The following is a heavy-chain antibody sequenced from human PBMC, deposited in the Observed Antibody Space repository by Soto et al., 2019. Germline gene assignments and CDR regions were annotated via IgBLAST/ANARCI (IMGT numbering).Heavy chain of an antibody. J-gene: IGHJ4*02. D-gene: IGHD4-17*01. CDR3: AKCPGPYYGGNSGPFDY. CDR1: GFTFSSYA. Sequence: GGSLRLSCAASGFTFSSYAMSWVRQAPGKGLEWVSAISGSGGSTYYADSVKGRFTISRDNSKNTLYLQMNSLRAEDTAVYYCAKCPGPYYGGNSGPFDYWGQGTLVTVSS. CDR2: ISGSGGST. V-gene: IGHV3-23*01.